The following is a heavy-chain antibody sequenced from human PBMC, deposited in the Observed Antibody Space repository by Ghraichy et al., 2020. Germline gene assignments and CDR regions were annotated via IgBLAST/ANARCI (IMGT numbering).Heavy chain of an antibody. Sequence: ASVKVSCKASGYTFTSYGISWVRQAPGQGLEWMGWISAYNGNTNYAQKLQGRVTMTTDTSTSTAYMELRSLRSDDTAVYYCASHYYYDSSGYQYYYYYGMDVWGQGTTVTVSS. CDR1: GYTFTSYG. CDR2: ISAYNGNT. V-gene: IGHV1-18*04. J-gene: IGHJ6*02. CDR3: ASHYYYDSSGYQYYYYYGMDV. D-gene: IGHD3-22*01.